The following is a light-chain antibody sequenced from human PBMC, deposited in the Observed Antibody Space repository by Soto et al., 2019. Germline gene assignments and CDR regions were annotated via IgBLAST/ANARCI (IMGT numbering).Light chain of an antibody. Sequence: DIQMTHSASSLSASVGDRVTITCQASQVITNYLNWYQQKPGKAPKLLIYDIATLEIGVPSRFSGSGSGTDFTFTITGLQPEDIATYFCQQYENLPYTFGQGTKLEI. J-gene: IGKJ2*01. CDR2: DIA. CDR3: QQYENLPYT. CDR1: QVITNY. V-gene: IGKV1-33*01.